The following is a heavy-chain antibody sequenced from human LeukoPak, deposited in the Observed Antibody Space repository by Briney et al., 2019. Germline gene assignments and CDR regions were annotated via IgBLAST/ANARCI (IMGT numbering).Heavy chain of an antibody. Sequence: NPGGSLRLSCAASGFTFSSYSMSWVRQAPGKGLEWVSSISGSSNYIYYADSVKGRFTISRDNAKNSLYLQMNSLRAEDTAVYYCARVPGDYWGQGTLVTVSS. CDR3: ARVPGDY. J-gene: IGHJ4*02. V-gene: IGHV3-21*01. CDR2: ISGSSNYI. CDR1: GFTFSSYS.